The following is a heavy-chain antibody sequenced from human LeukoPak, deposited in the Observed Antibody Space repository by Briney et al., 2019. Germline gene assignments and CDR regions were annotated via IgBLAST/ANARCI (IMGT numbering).Heavy chain of an antibody. Sequence: GGSLRLSCAASGFTFSSYSMNWVRQAPGKGLEWVSSISSSSSYIYYADSVKGRFTISRDNAKNLLYLQMNSLRAEDTAVYYCARAFWRTGTATPTLDAFDIWGQGTMVTVSS. J-gene: IGHJ3*02. CDR2: ISSSSSYI. V-gene: IGHV3-21*01. CDR1: GFTFSSYS. D-gene: IGHD1-1*01. CDR3: ARAFWRTGTATPTLDAFDI.